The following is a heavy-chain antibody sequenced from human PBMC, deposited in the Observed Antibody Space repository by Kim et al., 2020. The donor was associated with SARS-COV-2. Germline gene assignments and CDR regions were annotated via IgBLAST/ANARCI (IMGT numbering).Heavy chain of an antibody. CDR1: GGTFSSYA. J-gene: IGHJ4*02. CDR3: ARDQGYSGYDLTVGFDY. V-gene: IGHV1-69*04. Sequence: SVKVSCKASGGTFSSYAISWVRQAPGQGLEWMGRIIPILGIANYAQKFQGRVTITADKSTSTAYMELSSLRSEDTAVYYCARDQGYSGYDLTVGFDYWGQGTLVTVSS. D-gene: IGHD5-12*01. CDR2: IIPILGIA.